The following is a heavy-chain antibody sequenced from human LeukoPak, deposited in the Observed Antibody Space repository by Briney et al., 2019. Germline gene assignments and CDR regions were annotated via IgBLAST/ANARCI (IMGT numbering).Heavy chain of an antibody. CDR3: AKVSPPMITFGGIIVTGFDY. CDR1: GFTFSVYA. Sequence: GGSLRLSCAVSGFTFSVYAMSWVRQAPGKGLEWVSAISGSGGSTYYADSVKGRFTISRDNSKNTLYLQMNSLRAEDTAVYYCAKVSPPMITFGGIIVTGFDYWGQGTLVTVSS. CDR2: ISGSGGST. D-gene: IGHD3-16*02. J-gene: IGHJ4*02. V-gene: IGHV3-23*01.